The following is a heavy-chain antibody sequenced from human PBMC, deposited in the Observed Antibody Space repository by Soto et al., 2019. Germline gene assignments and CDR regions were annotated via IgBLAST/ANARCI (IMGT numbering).Heavy chain of an antibody. V-gene: IGHV4-30-4*01. CDR1: GGSISSGDYY. CDR3: ARNGALDY. D-gene: IGHD2-8*01. Sequence: QVQLQESGPGLVKPSQTLSLTCTVSGGSISSGDYYWSWIRQPPGKGLEWIGYILSSWTTNYNPPLESRITISVDTSKTRFSLKLTAVTAADTAVYYCARNGALDYWGRGTLVTVPS. J-gene: IGHJ4*02. CDR2: ILSSWTT.